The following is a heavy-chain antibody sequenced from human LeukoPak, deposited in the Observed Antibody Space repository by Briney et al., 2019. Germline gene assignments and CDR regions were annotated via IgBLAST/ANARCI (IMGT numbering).Heavy chain of an antibody. V-gene: IGHV3-23*01. CDR1: GFTFSSYG. Sequence: GGSLRLSCAASGFTFSSYGMSWVRQAPGKGLEWVSAISGSGGSTYYADSVKGRFTISRDNSKNTLYLQMNSLRAEDTAVYYCAKTSGDPHSSLNYYFDYWGQGTLVTVSS. CDR3: AKTSGDPHSSLNYYFDY. CDR2: ISGSGGST. J-gene: IGHJ4*02. D-gene: IGHD6-13*01.